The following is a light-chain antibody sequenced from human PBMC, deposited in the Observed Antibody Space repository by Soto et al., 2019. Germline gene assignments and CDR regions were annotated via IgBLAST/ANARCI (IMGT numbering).Light chain of an antibody. Sequence: EIVLTQSPATLSLSPGERATLSCSASQSVSSYLAWYQQKPGQVPRLLIYDASHRATGIPARFRGSGSGTDFTLTISSLEPEDFAVYDCQQRCNWLTFGGGTQVEIK. CDR1: QSVSSY. CDR2: DAS. J-gene: IGKJ4*01. V-gene: IGKV3-11*01. CDR3: QQRCNWLT.